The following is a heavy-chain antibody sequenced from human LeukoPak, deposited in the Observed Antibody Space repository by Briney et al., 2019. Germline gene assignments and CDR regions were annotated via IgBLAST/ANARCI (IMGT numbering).Heavy chain of an antibody. D-gene: IGHD3-3*01. Sequence: ASVKVSCKVSGYTLTELSMHWVRQAPGKGLEWMGGFDPEDGETIYAQKFQGRVTMTEDTSTDTAYMELSSLRSDDTAVYYCARTSPPSIGVGYPYYFDYWGQGTLVTVSS. V-gene: IGHV1-24*01. CDR3: ARTSPPSIGVGYPYYFDY. CDR2: FDPEDGET. CDR1: GYTLTELS. J-gene: IGHJ4*02.